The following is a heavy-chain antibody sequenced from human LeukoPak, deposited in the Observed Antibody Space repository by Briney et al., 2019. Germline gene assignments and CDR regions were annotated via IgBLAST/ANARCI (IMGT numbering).Heavy chain of an antibody. D-gene: IGHD3-3*01. V-gene: IGHV4-38-2*02. Sequence: PSETLSLTYAVSGYSISSGYYWGWIRQPPGKGLEWIGSIYHSGSTYYNPSLKSRVTISVDTSKNQFSLKLGSVTAADTAVYYCARDSWGGYYMGNWFDPWGQGTLVTVSS. CDR3: ARDSWGGYYMGNWFDP. CDR1: GYSISSGYY. J-gene: IGHJ5*02. CDR2: IYHSGST.